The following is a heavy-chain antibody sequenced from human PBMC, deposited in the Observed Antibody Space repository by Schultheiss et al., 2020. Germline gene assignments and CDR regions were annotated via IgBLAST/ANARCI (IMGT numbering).Heavy chain of an antibody. V-gene: IGHV4-4*07. CDR1: GDSISNYY. D-gene: IGHD2-21*01. Sequence: SATLSLTCTVSGDSISNYYWSWIRQPAGKGLEWIGRIYTSGSTNYNPSLKSRVTISVDKSKNQFSLKLSSVTAADTAVYYCARGINSDYFDYWGQGTLVTVSS. CDR3: ARGINSDYFDY. J-gene: IGHJ4*02. CDR2: IYTSGST.